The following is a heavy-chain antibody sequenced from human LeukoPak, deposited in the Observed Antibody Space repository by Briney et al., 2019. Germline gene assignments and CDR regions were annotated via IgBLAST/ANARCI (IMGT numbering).Heavy chain of an antibody. Sequence: SETLSLTCNVSGASTSTYYWSWIRQAPGKGLEYIGYIFYSGSTKCNPSLKSRVTISVDTSKNEFSLNLNSVTAADTAVYYCARGWLEQLFDSWGQGTLVTVSS. V-gene: IGHV4-59*01. CDR1: GASTSTYY. CDR3: ARGWLEQLFDS. CDR2: IFYSGST. J-gene: IGHJ4*02. D-gene: IGHD5-24*01.